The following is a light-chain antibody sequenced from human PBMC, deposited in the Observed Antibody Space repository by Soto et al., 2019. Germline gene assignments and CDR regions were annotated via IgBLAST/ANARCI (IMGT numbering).Light chain of an antibody. V-gene: IGLV2-14*01. CDR3: TSYTSISLYV. CDR2: EVS. Sequence: QSVLTQPASVSGSPGQSITISCTGTSSDVGGYNYVSWYQQHPGKAPKLMIYEVSNRPSGVSNRFSGSKSGKTASLTISGLQAVDEADYYCTSYTSISLYVFGTGTKVTVL. CDR1: SSDVGGYNY. J-gene: IGLJ1*01.